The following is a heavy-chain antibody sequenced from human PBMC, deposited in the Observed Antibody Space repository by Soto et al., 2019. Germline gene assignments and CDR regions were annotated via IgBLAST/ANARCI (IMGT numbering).Heavy chain of an antibody. CDR3: TSQVRAPVTVYMPDVKLDF. J-gene: IGHJ4*02. Sequence: GGALRLSCEASGFAFSGSVLHRVRHASGKGLGWLGRIRCISNSYATSYAASVKGRFTISRDDSKDPAYLQMSSLKAEDTAVYYCTSQVRAPVTVYMPDVKLDFWGQGALV. CDR1: GFAFSGSV. D-gene: IGHD1-26*01. V-gene: IGHV3-73*01. CDR2: IRCISNSYAT.